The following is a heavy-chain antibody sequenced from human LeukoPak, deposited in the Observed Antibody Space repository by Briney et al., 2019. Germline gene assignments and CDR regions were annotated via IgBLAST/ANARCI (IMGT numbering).Heavy chain of an antibody. CDR1: GGSISSYY. J-gene: IGHJ3*02. CDR3: ARQSGRDGYNLGGAFDI. Sequence: SETLSLTCTVSGGSISSYYWSWIRQPPGKGLEWIGYIYYSGSTNYNSSLKSRVTISVDTSKNQFSLKLSSVTAADTAVYYCARQSGRDGYNLGGAFDIWGQGTTVTVSS. CDR2: IYYSGST. V-gene: IGHV4-59*08. D-gene: IGHD5-24*01.